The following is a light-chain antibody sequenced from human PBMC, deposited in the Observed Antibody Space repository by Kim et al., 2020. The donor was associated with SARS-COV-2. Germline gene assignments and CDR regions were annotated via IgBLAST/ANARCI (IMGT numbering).Light chain of an antibody. Sequence: LSPGDRTALSCSASQDINNNCIAWYRQRPGQSPSLLIYAASTRAAGIPDRFSGSGYRTDFSLTISRLEPEDFAVYYCQQYGSSPQTFGQGTKLEI. J-gene: IGKJ2*01. CDR3: QQYGSSPQT. CDR1: QDINNNC. CDR2: AAS. V-gene: IGKV3-20*01.